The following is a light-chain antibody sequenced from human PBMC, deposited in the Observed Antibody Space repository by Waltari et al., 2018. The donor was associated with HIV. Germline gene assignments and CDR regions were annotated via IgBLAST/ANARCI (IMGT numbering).Light chain of an antibody. Sequence: DIQMTQSPSPLSASVGDTVVISCRASQSITYFLNWYQLKPGKAPALLISGASSLQRGVPSRFVGSGSGTDFTLTIKNLQPGDFVTYFCQQSDSFPYTFGPGTKVEIK. V-gene: IGKV1-39*01. CDR2: GAS. CDR3: QQSDSFPYT. CDR1: QSITYF. J-gene: IGKJ2*01.